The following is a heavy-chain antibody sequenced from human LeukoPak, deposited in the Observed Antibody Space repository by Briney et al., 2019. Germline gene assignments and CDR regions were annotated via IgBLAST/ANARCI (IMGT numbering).Heavy chain of an antibody. V-gene: IGHV3-23*01. D-gene: IGHD6-13*01. Sequence: PGGSLRLSCAASGFTFSSYAMSWVRQAPGKGLEWVSAISGSGGSTYYADSVKGRFTISRDNSKNTLYLQMNSLRAEDTAVYYCARAYSSSWYGRDAYFDYWGQGTLVTVSS. J-gene: IGHJ4*02. CDR3: ARAYSSSWYGRDAYFDY. CDR1: GFTFSSYA. CDR2: ISGSGGST.